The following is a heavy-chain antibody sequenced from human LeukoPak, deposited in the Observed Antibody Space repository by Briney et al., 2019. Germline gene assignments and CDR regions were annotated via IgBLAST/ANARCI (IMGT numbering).Heavy chain of an antibody. CDR3: ARVASTVVTYYFDD. Sequence: SDTLSLTCTVSGGSISSYYWSWIRQPPGQGLEWIGYIYYSGSTNYNPSLKSRVTISVDTSTNQFSLKLSSVTAADTAVYYCARVASTVVTYYFDDWGQGTLVAVAS. CDR1: GGSISSYY. V-gene: IGHV4-59*07. J-gene: IGHJ4*02. CDR2: IYYSGST. D-gene: IGHD4-23*01.